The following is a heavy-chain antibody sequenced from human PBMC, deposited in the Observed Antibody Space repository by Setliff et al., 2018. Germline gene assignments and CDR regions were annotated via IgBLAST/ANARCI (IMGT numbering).Heavy chain of an antibody. CDR3: AKGQGQYYDSSGYYGRVLDY. CDR1: GFTFTTYA. V-gene: IGHV3-23*01. CDR2: VSGSGGST. D-gene: IGHD3-22*01. J-gene: IGHJ4*02. Sequence: GGSLRLSCAASGFTFTTYAMSWVRQAPGKGLEWVSGVSGSGGSTFYADSVKGRFTISRDNSKNTIYLQMNSLRTEDTAVYYCAKGQGQYYDSSGYYGRVLDYWGQGTLVTVSS.